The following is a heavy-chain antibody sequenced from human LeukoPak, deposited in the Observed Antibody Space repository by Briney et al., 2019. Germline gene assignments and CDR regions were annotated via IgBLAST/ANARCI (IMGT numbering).Heavy chain of an antibody. Sequence: SETLSLTCTVSGGSISSSSYYWGWIRQPPGKGLEWIGSIYYSGSTYYNPSLKSRVIISVDTSKNQFSLKLSSVTAADTAVYYCARNGAAAGTVSPNVDYWGQGTLVTVSS. CDR3: ARNGAAAGTVSPNVDY. CDR1: GGSISSSSYY. D-gene: IGHD6-13*01. CDR2: IYYSGST. V-gene: IGHV4-39*07. J-gene: IGHJ4*02.